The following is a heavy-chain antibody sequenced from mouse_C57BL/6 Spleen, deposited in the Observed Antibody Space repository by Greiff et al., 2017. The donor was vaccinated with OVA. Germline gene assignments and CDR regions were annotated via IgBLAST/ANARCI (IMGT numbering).Heavy chain of an antibody. Sequence: VMLVESGPELVKPGASVKISCKASGYAFSSSWMNWVKQRPGKGLEWIGRIYPGDGDTNYNGKFKGKATLTADKSSSTAYMQLSSLTSEDSAVYFCARMGDYDFDYWGQGTTLTVSS. CDR1: GYAFSSSW. D-gene: IGHD2-4*01. CDR2: IYPGDGDT. J-gene: IGHJ2*01. CDR3: ARMGDYDFDY. V-gene: IGHV1-82*01.